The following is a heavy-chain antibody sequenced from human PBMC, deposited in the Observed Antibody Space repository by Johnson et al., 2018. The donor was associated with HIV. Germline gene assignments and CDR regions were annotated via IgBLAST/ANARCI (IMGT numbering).Heavy chain of an antibody. Sequence: QMQLVESGGGVVQPGRTLRLSCAASAFTFSSYAMHWVRQAPGKGLAWVAVISSDGSNTYYADSLKGRFTISRDNSKNTVHLQMNSLRAEDTALYYCARALVVITDGHAFDIWGQGTMVTVSS. CDR3: ARALVVITDGHAFDI. CDR2: ISSDGSNT. J-gene: IGHJ3*02. V-gene: IGHV3-30-3*01. CDR1: AFTFSSYA. D-gene: IGHD3-22*01.